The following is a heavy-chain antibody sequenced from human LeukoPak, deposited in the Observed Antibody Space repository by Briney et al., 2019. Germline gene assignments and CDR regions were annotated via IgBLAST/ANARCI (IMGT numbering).Heavy chain of an antibody. J-gene: IGHJ4*02. CDR1: GYTFTSYG. D-gene: IGHD2-8*01. V-gene: IGHV1-2*02. Sequence: ASVKVSCKASGYTFTSYGISWVRQARGQGLEWMGWINPNSGGTNYAQKFQGRVTMTRDTSISTAYMELSRLRSDDTAVYYCARVGVLMVYAMAFDYWGQGTLVTVSS. CDR3: ARVGVLMVYAMAFDY. CDR2: INPNSGGT.